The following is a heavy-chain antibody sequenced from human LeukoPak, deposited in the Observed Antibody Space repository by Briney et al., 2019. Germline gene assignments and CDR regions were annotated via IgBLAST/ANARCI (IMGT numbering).Heavy chain of an antibody. CDR1: GFTFSSYS. J-gene: IGHJ4*02. V-gene: IGHV3-21*01. Sequence: GGSLRLSCAASGFTFSSYSMNWVRQAPGKGLEWVSSISSSSSYIYYADSVKGRFTISRDNAKNSLYLQMNSLRAEDTAVYYCASPLTTVTTGDYWGQETLVTVSS. CDR3: ASPLTTVTTGDY. CDR2: ISSSSSYI. D-gene: IGHD4-17*01.